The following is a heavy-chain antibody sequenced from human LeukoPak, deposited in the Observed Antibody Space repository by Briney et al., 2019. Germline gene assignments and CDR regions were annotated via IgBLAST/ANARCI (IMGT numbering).Heavy chain of an antibody. Sequence: GGTLRPSCAASGFTFSSYAMSGVRQAPGKGLEWVSAISGSGGSTHYADSVKGRFTISRDNSKNTLYLQMNSLRAEDTAVYYCAKLSEYEAFDYWGQGTLVTVSS. V-gene: IGHV3-23*01. CDR2: ISGSGGST. CDR3: AKLSEYEAFDY. CDR1: GFTFSSYA. D-gene: IGHD6-6*01. J-gene: IGHJ4*02.